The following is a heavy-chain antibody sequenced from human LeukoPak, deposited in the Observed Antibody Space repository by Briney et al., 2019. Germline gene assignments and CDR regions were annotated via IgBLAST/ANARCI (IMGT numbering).Heavy chain of an antibody. D-gene: IGHD4-17*01. Sequence: LPGGSLRLSCAASGFTFSSYGMSWVRQAPGKGLEWVSAISGSGGSTYYADSVKGRFTISRDNSKNTLYLQMNSLRAEDTAVYYCAKVATLDYGVWWSDPWGQGTLVTVSS. J-gene: IGHJ5*02. V-gene: IGHV3-23*01. CDR2: ISGSGGST. CDR3: AKVATLDYGVWWSDP. CDR1: GFTFSSYG.